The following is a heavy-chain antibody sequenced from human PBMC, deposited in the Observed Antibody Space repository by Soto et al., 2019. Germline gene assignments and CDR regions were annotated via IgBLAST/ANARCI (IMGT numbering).Heavy chain of an antibody. D-gene: IGHD3-22*01. Sequence: LSLTCTVYGGSVNTAPYHWSWIRQSPRNGLEWIGNIYYTGSTNYNPSFESRVAISLDTSNNQFSLRLTSLTAADTAVYFCARDHHSYYDTSGYYPYFDFWGQGTLVTVS. CDR2: IYYTGST. CDR1: GGSVNTAPYH. CDR3: ARDHHSYYDTSGYYPYFDF. J-gene: IGHJ4*02. V-gene: IGHV4-61*01.